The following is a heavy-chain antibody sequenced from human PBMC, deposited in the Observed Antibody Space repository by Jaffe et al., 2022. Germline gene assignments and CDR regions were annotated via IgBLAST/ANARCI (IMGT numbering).Heavy chain of an antibody. Sequence: QVQLVESGGGVVQPGRSLRLSCAASGFTFSSYGMHWVRQAPGKGLEWVAVISYDGSNKYYADSVKGRFTISRDNSKNTLYLQMNSLRAEDTAVYYCAKDRTPFGVVIIQQGLDPWGQGTLVTVSS. V-gene: IGHV3-30*18. CDR2: ISYDGSNK. CDR3: AKDRTPFGVVIIQQGLDP. J-gene: IGHJ5*02. D-gene: IGHD3-3*01. CDR1: GFTFSSYG.